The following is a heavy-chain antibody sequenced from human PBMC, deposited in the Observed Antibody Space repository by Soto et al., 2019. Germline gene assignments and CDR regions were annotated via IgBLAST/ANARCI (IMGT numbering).Heavy chain of an antibody. D-gene: IGHD2-15*01. CDR1: VEPMTGGYY. CDR3: ARGWYYFDF. CDR2: IYYGGTT. V-gene: IGHV4-38-2*01. Sequence: SETLSLTCDVSVEPMTGGYYWGWIRQSPGKGLEWIGSIYYGGTTYYNPSLRSRLAISIDTSKNQFSLMLSSVTAADTAPYYCARGWYYFDFWGQGTLVTVSS. J-gene: IGHJ4*02.